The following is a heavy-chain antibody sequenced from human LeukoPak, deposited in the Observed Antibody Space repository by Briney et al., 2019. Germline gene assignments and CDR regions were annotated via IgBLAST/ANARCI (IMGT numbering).Heavy chain of an antibody. CDR3: AKADCSGGSCYGFSYFYYGIDV. V-gene: IGHV3-23*01. D-gene: IGHD2-15*01. J-gene: IGHJ6*02. Sequence: QPGGSLRLSCAASGFTFSNYGMSWARQAPGKGLEWGSVIIVVGDTTYYADSVKGRFTISRDNSKNTVFLQMNSLRAEDTAVYYCAKADCSGGSCYGFSYFYYGIDVWGQGTTVTVSS. CDR2: IIVVGDTT. CDR1: GFTFSNYG.